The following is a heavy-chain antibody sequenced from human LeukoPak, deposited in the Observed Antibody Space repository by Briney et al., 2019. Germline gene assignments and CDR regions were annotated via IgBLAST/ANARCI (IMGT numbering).Heavy chain of an antibody. CDR1: GYTFTSYG. V-gene: IGHV1-18*01. J-gene: IGHJ5*02. CDR3: ARDPEQWLVVANWFDP. D-gene: IGHD6-19*01. Sequence: ASVKVSCKASGYTFTSYGISWVRQAPGQGLEWMGWISAYNGNTNYAQKLQGRVTMATDTSTSTAYMELRSLRSDDTAVYYCARDPEQWLVVANWFDPWGQGTLVTVSS. CDR2: ISAYNGNT.